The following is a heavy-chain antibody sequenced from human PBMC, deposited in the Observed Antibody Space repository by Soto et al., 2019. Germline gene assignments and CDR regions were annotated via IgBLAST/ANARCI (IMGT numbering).Heavy chain of an antibody. J-gene: IGHJ5*02. Sequence: GGSLRLSCAASGFTFSSYWMSWVCQAPGKGLEWVVNIKQDGDYKYYVNSVKGRFTISRDNARNSLYLQMDSLRDEDSAVYYCASEIVTRLDLWGQGTLVTVSS. CDR1: GFTFSSYW. CDR2: IKQDGDYK. CDR3: ASEIVTRLDL. V-gene: IGHV3-7*04. D-gene: IGHD4-17*01.